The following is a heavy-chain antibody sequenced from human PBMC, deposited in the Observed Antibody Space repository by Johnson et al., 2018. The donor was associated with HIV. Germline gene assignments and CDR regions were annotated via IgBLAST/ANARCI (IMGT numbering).Heavy chain of an antibody. V-gene: IGHV3-11*04. CDR3: ARDGYNYAFDI. CDR2: ISWNSGSI. D-gene: IGHD5-24*01. Sequence: VQLVESGGGLVKPGGSLRLSCAASGFTFSDYHMTWIRQAPGKGLEGVSGISWNSGSIGYADSVKGRFTISRDNAKNSLYLHMNSLRVEDAAVYYCARDGYNYAFDIWGQGTMVTVSS. CDR1: GFTFSDYH. J-gene: IGHJ3*02.